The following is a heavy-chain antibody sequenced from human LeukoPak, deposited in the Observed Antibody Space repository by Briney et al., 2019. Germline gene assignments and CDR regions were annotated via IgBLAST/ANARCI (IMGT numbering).Heavy chain of an antibody. Sequence: ASVKVSCKASGYTFTGYYMHWVRQAPGQGLEWMGWINPNSGGTNYAQKFQGRVTMTRDTSISTAYMELSSLRSEDTAVYYCARENGIAVAGLNWFDPWGQGTLVTVSS. CDR1: GYTFTGYY. D-gene: IGHD6-19*01. CDR3: ARENGIAVAGLNWFDP. V-gene: IGHV1-2*02. J-gene: IGHJ5*02. CDR2: INPNSGGT.